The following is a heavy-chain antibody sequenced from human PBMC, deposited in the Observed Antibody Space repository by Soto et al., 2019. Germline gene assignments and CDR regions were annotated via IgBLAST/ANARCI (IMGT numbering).Heavy chain of an antibody. J-gene: IGHJ4*02. CDR2: IKSKTDGGTT. Sequence: EVQLVESGGGLVKPGGSLRLSCAASGFSFPNAWMNWVRQAPGKGLEWVGRIKSKTDGGTTEYAAPVKGRFTTSRDDSKNTLYLQMNSLKTEDTAVYYCAKTSDLDYWGQGTLVTVSS. V-gene: IGHV3-15*07. CDR1: GFSFPNAW. CDR3: AKTSDLDY.